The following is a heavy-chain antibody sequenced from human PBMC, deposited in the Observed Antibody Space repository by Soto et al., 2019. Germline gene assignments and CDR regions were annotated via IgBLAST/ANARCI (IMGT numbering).Heavy chain of an antibody. CDR3: ASSSGWLSYYYYGMDV. CDR1: GGSISSSSYY. J-gene: IGHJ6*02. CDR2: IYYSGST. D-gene: IGHD6-19*01. V-gene: IGHV4-39*01. Sequence: LSLTCTVSGGSISSSSYYWGWIRQPPGKGLEWIGSIYYSGSTYYNPSLKSRVTISVDTSKDQFSLKLSSVTAADTAVYYCASSSGWLSYYYYGMDVWGQGTTVTVSS.